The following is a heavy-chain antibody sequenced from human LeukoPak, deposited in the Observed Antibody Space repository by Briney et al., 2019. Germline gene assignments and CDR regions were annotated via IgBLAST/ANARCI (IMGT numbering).Heavy chain of an antibody. CDR1: GFTFSSYG. J-gene: IGHJ4*02. CDR3: ARDHGGSDY. D-gene: IGHD2-15*01. Sequence: PGRSLRLSCAASGFTFSSYGMHWVRQAPGKGLEWMAVVAYDGSNKHYADSVQGRFTISRDNAKNTLYLQMNSLRAEDTAVYYCARDHGGSDYWGQGTLVTVSS. CDR2: VAYDGSNK. V-gene: IGHV3-30*03.